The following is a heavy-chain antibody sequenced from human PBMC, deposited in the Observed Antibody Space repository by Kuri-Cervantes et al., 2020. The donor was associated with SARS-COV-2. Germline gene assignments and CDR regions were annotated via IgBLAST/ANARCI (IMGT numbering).Heavy chain of an antibody. V-gene: IGHV1-18*01. CDR2: ISDYNGNT. D-gene: IGHD3-9*01. CDR1: GGTFSSYA. CDR3: STVSYDILTGYYLSPHFDY. J-gene: IGHJ4*02. Sequence: SVKVSCKASGGTFSSYAISWVRQAPGQGLEWMGLISDYNGNTNYGQKLQGRVPMTTDTSKSTAYMGLMSLRSDDTAVYYWSTVSYDILTGYYLSPHFDYWGQGTLVTVSS.